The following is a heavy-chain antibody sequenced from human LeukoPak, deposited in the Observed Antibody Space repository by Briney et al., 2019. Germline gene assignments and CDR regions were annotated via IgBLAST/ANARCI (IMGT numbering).Heavy chain of an antibody. D-gene: IGHD4-23*01. CDR1: GGSISSYY. V-gene: IGHV4-59*01. CDR3: ARNYGGNSPRAYYYYYYGMDV. J-gene: IGHJ6*02. Sequence: SETLSLTCTVSGGSISSYYWSWLRQPPGKGLEWLGYIYYSGSTNYNPSLKSRVTISVDTYKNQFSLKLSSVTAADTAVYYCARNYGGNSPRAYYYYYYGMDVWGQGTTVTVSS. CDR2: IYYSGST.